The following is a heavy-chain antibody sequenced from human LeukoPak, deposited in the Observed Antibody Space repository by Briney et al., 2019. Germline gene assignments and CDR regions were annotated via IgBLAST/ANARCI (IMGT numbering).Heavy chain of an antibody. Sequence: GASVKVSCKASGYTFTSYYMHWVRQAPGQGLEWMGIINPSGGSTSYAQNLQGRVTMTRETTPSTVYMELSSLRTEDTAVYYCASGTYYDFWSGYGDYYYYMDVWGKGTTVTVSS. V-gene: IGHV1-46*01. CDR1: GYTFTSYY. D-gene: IGHD3-3*01. J-gene: IGHJ6*03. CDR3: ASGTYYDFWSGYGDYYYYMDV. CDR2: INPSGGST.